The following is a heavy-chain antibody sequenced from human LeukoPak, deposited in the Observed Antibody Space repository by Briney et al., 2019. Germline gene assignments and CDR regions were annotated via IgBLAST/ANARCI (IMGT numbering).Heavy chain of an antibody. Sequence: PGGSLRLSCVASGFTFSSYEMSWVRQAPGKGLEYIGFIRTKDFGGTTEYAASVKGRFTISRDDSKSIAYLQIHSLKSEDTAVYYCSRDGLDYYGSGSYRGFDYWGQGTLVTVSS. CDR1: GFTFSSYE. CDR2: IRTKDFGGTT. CDR3: SRDGLDYYGSGSYRGFDY. V-gene: IGHV3-49*04. J-gene: IGHJ4*02. D-gene: IGHD3-10*01.